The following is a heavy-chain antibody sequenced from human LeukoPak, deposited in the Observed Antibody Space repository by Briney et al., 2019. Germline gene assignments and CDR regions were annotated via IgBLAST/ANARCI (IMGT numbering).Heavy chain of an antibody. D-gene: IGHD5-18*01. CDR1: GYTFTSYG. CDR2: ISAYNGNT. V-gene: IGHV1-18*01. J-gene: IGHJ5*02. Sequence: ASVKVSCKASGYTFTSYGISWVLQAPGQGLEWMGWISAYNGNTNYAQKFQGRVTMTRATSISTAYMELSRLRSDDTAVYYCARGTIQPEDNWFDPWGQGTLVTVSS. CDR3: ARGTIQPEDNWFDP.